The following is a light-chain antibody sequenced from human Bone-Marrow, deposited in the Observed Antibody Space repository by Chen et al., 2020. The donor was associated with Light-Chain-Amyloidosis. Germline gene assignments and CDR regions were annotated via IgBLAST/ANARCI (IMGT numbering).Light chain of an antibody. CDR3: QQYGTSPLT. CDR1: QTISSNY. V-gene: IGKV3-20*01. Sequence: EIVLTQSPGTLSSSPGEGANPSCRASQTISSNYLTWYQQKYGQAPGLLIYGSSSRATVIPDRVTGIGSGTDFTLTINRLEPKDFAMYYCQQYGTSPLTFGGGTKAEIK. CDR2: GSS. J-gene: IGKJ4*01.